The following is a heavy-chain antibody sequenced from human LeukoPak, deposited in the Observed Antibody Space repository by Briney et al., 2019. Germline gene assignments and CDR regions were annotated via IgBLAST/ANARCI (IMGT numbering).Heavy chain of an antibody. CDR3: ARQGATPTNYYYYGLDV. CDR1: GYNFATHW. D-gene: IGHD2-8*01. J-gene: IGHJ6*02. Sequence: GESLKISCKTSGYNFATHWIGWVRHMPGKGLEWMAIIYPRDSDTRYSPSSQGHVTISADRSTNTAYLQWSSLKASDTAIYYCARQGATPTNYYYYGLDVWGQGTTVTVSS. CDR2: IYPRDSDT. V-gene: IGHV5-51*01.